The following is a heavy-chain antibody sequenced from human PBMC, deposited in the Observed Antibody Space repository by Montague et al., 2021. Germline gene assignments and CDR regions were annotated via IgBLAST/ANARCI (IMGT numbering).Heavy chain of an antibody. D-gene: IGHD7-27*01. V-gene: IGHV4-59*02. Sequence: SETLSLTCSVSGGSVNGYDWSWIRQPPGGGLEWIGYMRSSGSPNYNSSFKSRLAISIDRPRNQFSLELSFVTAADTAIYFRGGGYWGSIDYWGHGILVTVSS. CDR3: GGGYWGSIDY. CDR1: GGSVNGYD. CDR2: MRSSGSP. J-gene: IGHJ4*01.